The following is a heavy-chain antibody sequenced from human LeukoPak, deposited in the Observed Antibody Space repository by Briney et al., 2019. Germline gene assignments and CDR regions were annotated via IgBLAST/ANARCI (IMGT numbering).Heavy chain of an antibody. CDR1: GGSISSYY. V-gene: IGHV4-4*07. D-gene: IGHD6-6*01. Sequence: PSETLSLTCTVSGGSISSYYWSWIRQPAGKGLEWIGRIYTSGSTNSNPSLKSRVTMSVDPSKNQFSLKLSSVTAADTAVYYCASSSSAEFYFDYWGQGTLVTVSS. J-gene: IGHJ4*02. CDR3: ASSSSAEFYFDY. CDR2: IYTSGST.